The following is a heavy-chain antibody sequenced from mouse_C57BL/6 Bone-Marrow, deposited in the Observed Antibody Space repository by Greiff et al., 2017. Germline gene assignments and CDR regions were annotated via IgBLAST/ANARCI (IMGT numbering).Heavy chain of an antibody. CDR3: SLIYTVYYFDY. Sequence: VQLQQSVAELVRPGASVKLSCTASGFTIKNTYMHWVKQRPEQGLEWIGRIDPANGSTNYAPKFKGKATITADTSSNTAYLQLSSLTSEDTASYYCSLIYTVYYFDYWGQGTTLTVSS. J-gene: IGHJ2*01. V-gene: IGHV14-3*01. D-gene: IGHD1-1*01. CDR1: GFTIKNTY. CDR2: IDPANGST.